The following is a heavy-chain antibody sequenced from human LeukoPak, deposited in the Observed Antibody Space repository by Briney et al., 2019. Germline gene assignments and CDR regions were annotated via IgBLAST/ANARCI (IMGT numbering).Heavy chain of an antibody. CDR1: GYTLTELS. J-gene: IGHJ4*02. CDR3: ARGGFDYYGTGRAFDV. V-gene: IGHV1-24*01. D-gene: IGHD3-10*01. Sequence: ASVKVSCKVSGYTLTELSMHWVRQAPGKGLEWMGGCDPEDGETIYAQKFQGRATMTEDTSTDTAYMELRNLRSDDTAVYYCARGGFDYYGTGRAFDVWGQGTLVTVSS. CDR2: CDPEDGET.